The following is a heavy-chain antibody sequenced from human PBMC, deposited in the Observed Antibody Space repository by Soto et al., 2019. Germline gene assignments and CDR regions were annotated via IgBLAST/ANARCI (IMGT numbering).Heavy chain of an antibody. J-gene: IGHJ3*01. CDR1: GFAVTSNY. CDR3: ARGDMIAAHGFDP. Sequence: XGSLRLSCSVSGFAVTSNYMIWVRQAPGRGLEWVSVIHAGGSTFYADSVKGRFTISRDNYKNTVFLQMNSLRVEDTAVYYCARGDMIAAHGFDPSGHGTKVTVSS. V-gene: IGHV3-53*01. D-gene: IGHD3-16*01. CDR2: IHAGGST.